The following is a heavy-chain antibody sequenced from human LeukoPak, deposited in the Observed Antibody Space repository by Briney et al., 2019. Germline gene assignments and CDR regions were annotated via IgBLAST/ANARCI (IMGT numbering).Heavy chain of an antibody. Sequence: GGSLRLSCAASGFTFSSYSMNWVRQAPGKGLEWVSSISSSSSYIYYADSVKGRFTISRDNSKNTLYLQMNSLRAEDTAIYYCAKDGGSGSSYYFDYWGQGTLVTVSS. CDR3: AKDGGSGSSYYFDY. J-gene: IGHJ4*02. D-gene: IGHD3-10*01. CDR1: GFTFSSYS. CDR2: ISSSSSYI. V-gene: IGHV3-21*04.